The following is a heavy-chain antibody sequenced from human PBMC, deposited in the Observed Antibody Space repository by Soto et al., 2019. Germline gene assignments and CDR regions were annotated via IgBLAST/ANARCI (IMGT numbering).Heavy chain of an antibody. CDR3: GGERAGAGNDY. D-gene: IGHD6-19*01. CDR2: MNPNSGNT. CDR1: GYTFTSYD. Sequence: QVQLVQSGAEVKKPGASVKVSCKASGYTFTSYDINWVRQATGQGLEWMGWMNPNSGNTGYAQKFQGRVTMTGNTSIVPAYVELGSLGSEDRAVDYCGGERAGAGNDYWGQGTLVAVSS. J-gene: IGHJ4*02. V-gene: IGHV1-8*01.